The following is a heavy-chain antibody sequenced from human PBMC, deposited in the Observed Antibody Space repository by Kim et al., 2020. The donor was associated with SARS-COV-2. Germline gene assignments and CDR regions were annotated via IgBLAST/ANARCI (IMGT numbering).Heavy chain of an antibody. V-gene: IGHV3-30*02. D-gene: IGHD1-26*01. Sequence: GESVKGRFTISRDNSKNTLYLQMKSLRPEDTAVYYCAKGEAKWELLGAFDIWGQGTMVTVSS. CDR3: AKGEAKWELLGAFDI. J-gene: IGHJ3*02.